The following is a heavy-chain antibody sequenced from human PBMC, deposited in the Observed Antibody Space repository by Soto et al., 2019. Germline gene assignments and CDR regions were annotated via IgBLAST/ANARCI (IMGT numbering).Heavy chain of an antibody. CDR1: GGSIRSYY. J-gene: IGHJ4*02. CDR3: ARAYSYGYGLYFDY. Sequence: SETLSLTCTVSGGSIRSYYWSWIRQPSGKGLELIGYIYYSGSTNYNPSLNSSLKSRATISVDTSKNQFSLKLSSVTAADTAVYYCARAYSYGYGLYFDYWGQGTLVTVSS. V-gene: IGHV4-59*08. D-gene: IGHD5-18*01. CDR2: IYYSGST.